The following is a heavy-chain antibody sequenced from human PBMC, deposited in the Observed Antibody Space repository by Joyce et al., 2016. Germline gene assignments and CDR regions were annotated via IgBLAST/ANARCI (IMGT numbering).Heavy chain of an antibody. CDR2: ISWNSGSV. CDR1: GFTFDDYA. Sequence: EVQLVESGGGLVQPGRSLRLSCAASGFTFDDYAMHWVRQAPGKGLEWVSGISWNSGSVGDADSVKGRFTITRDNAKNSLYLQMNSLRAEDTALYYCAKDMRRHSSRRTLFDYWGQGTLVIVSS. CDR3: AKDMRRHSSRRTLFDY. J-gene: IGHJ4*02. V-gene: IGHV3-9*01. D-gene: IGHD6-19*01.